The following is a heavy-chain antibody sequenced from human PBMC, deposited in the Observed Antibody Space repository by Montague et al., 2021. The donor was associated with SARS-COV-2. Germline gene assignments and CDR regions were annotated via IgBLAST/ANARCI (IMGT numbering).Heavy chain of an antibody. V-gene: IGHV3-23*01. Sequence: SLRLSCAASGFTFSSYAMSRVRQAPGKGLEWVSAISGSGGSTYYADSVKGRFTISRDNSKNTLYLQMNSLRAEDTAVYYCAKDLETGYDILTGYYIRYAFDIWGQGTMVTVSS. CDR2: ISGSGGST. CDR3: AKDLETGYDILTGYYIRYAFDI. J-gene: IGHJ3*02. D-gene: IGHD3-9*01. CDR1: GFTFSSYA.